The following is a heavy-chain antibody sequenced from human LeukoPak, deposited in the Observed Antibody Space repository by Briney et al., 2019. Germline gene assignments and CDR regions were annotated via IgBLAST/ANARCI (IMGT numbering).Heavy chain of an antibody. J-gene: IGHJ3*02. D-gene: IGHD6-19*01. CDR3: ARAVADQDAFDI. CDR1: GFTFSSYS. Sequence: GGSLRLSCAASGFTFSSYSMNWVRQAPGRGLEWVSSISSSSSYIHYADSVKGRFTISRDNSKNTLYLQMNSLRAEDTAVYYCARAVADQDAFDIWGQGTMVTVSS. CDR2: ISSSSSYI. V-gene: IGHV3-21*06.